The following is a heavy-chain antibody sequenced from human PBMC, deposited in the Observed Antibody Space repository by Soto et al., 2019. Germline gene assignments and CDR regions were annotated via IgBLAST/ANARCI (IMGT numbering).Heavy chain of an antibody. Sequence: GGSLRLSCVASGFTFSTYAMSWVRQAPGKGLEWVSAISGSGDTTYYANSVKGRFTISRDNSKNTLYLQMNSLRAEDTAVYDCAKGRYRPHDYWGQGTMVTVSS. CDR1: GFTFSTYA. CDR3: AKGRYRPHDY. V-gene: IGHV3-23*01. CDR2: ISGSGDTT. D-gene: IGHD2-2*02. J-gene: IGHJ4*02.